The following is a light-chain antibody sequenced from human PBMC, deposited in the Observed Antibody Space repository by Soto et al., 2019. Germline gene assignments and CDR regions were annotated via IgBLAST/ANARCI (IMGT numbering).Light chain of an antibody. J-gene: IGLJ2*01. V-gene: IGLV1-44*01. CDR3: AAWYDSRNGVA. CDR2: SDD. CDR1: GSNVGRNP. Sequence: QSVLSQPPSASATPGQRVTISCSGSGSNVGRNPVNWYQQLPGTAPKLLIYSDDQRPSGVPDRFSGSKSGSSASLAISGLQSEDEADYYCAAWYDSRNGVAFGGGTKLTVL.